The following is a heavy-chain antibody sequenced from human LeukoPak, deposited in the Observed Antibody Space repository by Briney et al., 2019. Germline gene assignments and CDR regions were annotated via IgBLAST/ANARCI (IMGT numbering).Heavy chain of an antibody. Sequence: GGSLRLSCAASGFTFSSYAMHWVRQAPGKGLEWVAVISYDGSNKYYADSVKGRFTISRDNSKNTLYLQMNSLRAEDTAVYYCASSPYDSSGLFDYWGQGTLVTVSS. V-gene: IGHV3-30*04. J-gene: IGHJ4*02. CDR3: ASSPYDSSGLFDY. CDR1: GFTFSSYA. D-gene: IGHD3-22*01. CDR2: ISYDGSNK.